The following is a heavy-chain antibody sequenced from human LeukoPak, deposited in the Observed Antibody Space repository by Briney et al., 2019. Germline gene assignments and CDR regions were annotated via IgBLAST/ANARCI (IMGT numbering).Heavy chain of an antibody. CDR1: GFTLSNYG. Sequence: GGSLRLSCEASGFTLSNYGMDWVRQAPGKGLEWVSSISSSSAYIYYADSVRGRFTISRDNAKNSLYLQMNSLRAEDTAVYYCARENTYYYDSSGYYYHGDYYYGMDVWGQGTTVTVSS. CDR3: ARENTYYYDSSGYYYHGDYYYGMDV. CDR2: ISSSSAYI. V-gene: IGHV3-21*01. D-gene: IGHD3-22*01. J-gene: IGHJ6*02.